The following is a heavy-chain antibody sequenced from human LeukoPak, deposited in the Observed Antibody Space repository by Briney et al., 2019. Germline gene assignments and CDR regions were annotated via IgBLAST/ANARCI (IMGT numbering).Heavy chain of an antibody. D-gene: IGHD3-10*01. CDR2: INPNSGGT. CDR1: GYTFTGYY. V-gene: IGHV1-2*02. J-gene: IGHJ5*02. CDR3: AREDYYGSGSYPQRYNWFDP. Sequence: ASVKVSCKASGYTFTGYYMHWVRQAPGQGLEWMGWINPNSGGTNYAQKFQGRVTMTRDTSISTAYMELSSLRSEDTAVYYCAREDYYGSGSYPQRYNWFDPWGQGTLVTVSS.